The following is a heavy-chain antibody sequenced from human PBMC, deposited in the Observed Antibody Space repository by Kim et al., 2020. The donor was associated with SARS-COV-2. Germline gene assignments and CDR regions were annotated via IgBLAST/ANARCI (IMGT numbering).Heavy chain of an antibody. Sequence: GGSLRLSCAASGFCFTNYAMSWVRQVPGKGLEWVAAVRENGDTTYFAKSVQGRFSISRDNFEDTLSLQMRGLRAEDTAIFYCARETLISRDKYFDPWGQGTLVTVSS. CDR1: GFCFTNYA. J-gene: IGHJ4*02. CDR2: VRENGDTT. V-gene: IGHV3-23*01. CDR3: ARETLISRDKYFDP.